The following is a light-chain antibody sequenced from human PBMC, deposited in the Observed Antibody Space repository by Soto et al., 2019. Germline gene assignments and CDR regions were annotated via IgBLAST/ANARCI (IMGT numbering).Light chain of an antibody. CDR2: KAS. J-gene: IGKJ2*01. CDR1: QSISNW. V-gene: IGKV1-5*03. CDR3: QQYNSYPYT. Sequence: DIQMTQSPSTLSASVGDRVTITCRASQSISNWLAWYQQKPEKAPKLLLYKASTLQSGVPSRFSGSGSGTEFTLTISSLQPDDFATYYCQQYNSYPYTFGQGTKVDIK.